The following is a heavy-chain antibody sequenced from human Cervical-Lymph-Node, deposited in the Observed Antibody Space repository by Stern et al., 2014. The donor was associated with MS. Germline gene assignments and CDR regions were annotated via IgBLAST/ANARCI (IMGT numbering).Heavy chain of an antibody. CDR3: ARDPQRRDGYNFDY. D-gene: IGHD5-24*01. CDR1: GFTFSDYN. Sequence: VQLVESGGGLVKPGGSLTLSCAASGFTFSDYNMNWIRQAPGKGLEWVAYITSSGGSTHYADSVKGRFTISRDNARNSLDPQLNSLRAEDTAVYYCARDPQRRDGYNFDYWGQGALVTVSS. V-gene: IGHV3-11*01. J-gene: IGHJ4*02. CDR2: ITSSGGST.